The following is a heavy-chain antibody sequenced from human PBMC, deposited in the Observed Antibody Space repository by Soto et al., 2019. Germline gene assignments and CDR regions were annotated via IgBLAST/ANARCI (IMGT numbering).Heavy chain of an antibody. CDR3: ARSLTPQLGGSGPFDY. J-gene: IGHJ4*02. CDR1: GGTFSSYA. CDR2: IIPIFGTA. D-gene: IGHD6-6*01. Sequence: QVQLVQSGAEVKKPGSSVKVSCKASGGTFSSYAISWVRQAPGQGLEWMGGIIPIFGTANYAQKFQGRVAITADESTSTAYMELSSLRSEDTAVYYCARSLTPQLGGSGPFDYWGQGTLVTVSS. V-gene: IGHV1-69*01.